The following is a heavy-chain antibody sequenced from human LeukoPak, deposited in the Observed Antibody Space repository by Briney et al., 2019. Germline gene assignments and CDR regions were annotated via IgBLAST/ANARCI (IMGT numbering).Heavy chain of an antibody. J-gene: IGHJ6*02. CDR2: IGSDNKP. CDR3: VKSPSDGLDV. Sequence: PGGSLRLSCEASGFTFSAYAMTWVRQAPGKGLEWVSSIGSDNKPHYSESVKGRFAISRDNSKNTLYLQMSSLRPEDTAVYYCVKSPSDGLDVWGQGATVTVSS. CDR1: GFTFSAYA. V-gene: IGHV3-23*05.